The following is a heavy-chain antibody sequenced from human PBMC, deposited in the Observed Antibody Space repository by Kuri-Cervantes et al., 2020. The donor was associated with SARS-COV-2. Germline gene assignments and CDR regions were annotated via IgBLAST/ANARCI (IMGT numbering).Heavy chain of an antibody. CDR2: ISTSGSTI. CDR3: ARVRHIAVAGLPQIYFDV. Sequence: GGSLRLSCAASGFTFSDYYMSWIRQAPGKGLEWVSCISTSGSTIYYADSVKGRFTISRDDAKNSLYLQMNSLRAEDTAVYYCARVRHIAVAGLPQIYFDVWGRGTLVTVSS. J-gene: IGHJ2*01. V-gene: IGHV3-11*01. D-gene: IGHD6-19*01. CDR1: GFTFSDYY.